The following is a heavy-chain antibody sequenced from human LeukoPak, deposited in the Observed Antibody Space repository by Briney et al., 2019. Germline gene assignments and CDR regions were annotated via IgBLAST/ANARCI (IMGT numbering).Heavy chain of an antibody. J-gene: IGHJ5*02. D-gene: IGHD3-22*01. CDR2: INPNSGGT. Sequence: GASVKVSCKASVYTFTASYMYWVRQAPGEGLGWMGWINPNSGGTNYAQKFQGRVTMTRDTSISTAYMELSRLRSDDTAVYYCARDRSDYYDSSGYYKGGWRDWFDPWGQGTLVTVSS. V-gene: IGHV1-2*02. CDR1: VYTFTASY. CDR3: ARDRSDYYDSSGYYKGGWRDWFDP.